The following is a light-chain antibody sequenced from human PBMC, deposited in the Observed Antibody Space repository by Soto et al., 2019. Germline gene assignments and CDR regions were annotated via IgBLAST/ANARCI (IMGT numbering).Light chain of an antibody. J-gene: IGKJ5*01. CDR3: QQRGDWPPIT. Sequence: EMVLTQSPASLSLSPGERAILSCGASQSVSTFLAWFQQKPGEPPRLLIYNASNRTTGIPARFSGSGSGTDFTLTISSLEPEDFAVYYCQQRGDWPPITFGQGTRLEIK. CDR1: QSVSTF. CDR2: NAS. V-gene: IGKV3-11*01.